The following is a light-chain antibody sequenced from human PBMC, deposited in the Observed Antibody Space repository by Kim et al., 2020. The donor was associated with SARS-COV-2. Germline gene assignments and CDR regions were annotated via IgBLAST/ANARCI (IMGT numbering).Light chain of an antibody. CDR1: HTVASNY. CDR3: QQFGGSPMYS. Sequence: PGERATLSCRASHTVASNYLSWYQQKPGQPPRLLIYGASTRATGTPDRFTGTGSGTDFTLTIRRLEPEDFAVYYCQQFGGSPMYSFGQGTKLEI. V-gene: IGKV3-20*01. CDR2: GAS. J-gene: IGKJ2*03.